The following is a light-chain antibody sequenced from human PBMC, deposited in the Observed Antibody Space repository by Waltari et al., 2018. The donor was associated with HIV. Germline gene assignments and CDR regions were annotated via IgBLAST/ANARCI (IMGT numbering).Light chain of an antibody. V-gene: IGKV4-1*01. CDR1: QSVLYSSNSKDY. CDR3: QQYYSTPVT. CDR2: WAS. J-gene: IGKJ4*01. Sequence: DIVMTQSPDSLAVSLGERATINCKSSQSVLYSSNSKDYLAWYQQKPAQPPKLLFYWASTRESGVPDRFGGSGSGTNFTLTINSLQAEDVAVYYCQQYYSTPVTFGGGTKVEIK.